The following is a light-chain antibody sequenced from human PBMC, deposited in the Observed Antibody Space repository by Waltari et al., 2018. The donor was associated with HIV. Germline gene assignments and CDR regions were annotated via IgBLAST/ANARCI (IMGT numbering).Light chain of an antibody. CDR1: QSVPRTF. CDR3: LQYGSLPYS. V-gene: IGKV3-20*01. Sequence: IVLTQSPGTLSLSPGDRATLSCRASQSVPRTFLAWYQQKRGQTPRLLIYGASSRASGIPDRFRGGGSGADFTLTISRLEPEDFAVYYCLQYGSLPYSFGQGTNLEIK. J-gene: IGKJ2*03. CDR2: GAS.